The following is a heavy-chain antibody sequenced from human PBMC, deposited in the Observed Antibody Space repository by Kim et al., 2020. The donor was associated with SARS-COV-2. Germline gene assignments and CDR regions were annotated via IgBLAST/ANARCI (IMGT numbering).Heavy chain of an antibody. CDR1: EFTFRNFA. D-gene: IGHD3-10*01. CDR3: ARGPATYGSASYWPDY. J-gene: IGHJ4*02. CDR2: ISFDGTIK. V-gene: IGHV3-30*04. Sequence: GGSLRLSCVTSEFTFRNFAMHWVRQAPGKGLQWVAFISFDGTIKYYADSVKDRFTISRDNSKTTLYLQMNSLRPDDTAIYYCARGPATYGSASYWPDYWGQGTRVTVSS.